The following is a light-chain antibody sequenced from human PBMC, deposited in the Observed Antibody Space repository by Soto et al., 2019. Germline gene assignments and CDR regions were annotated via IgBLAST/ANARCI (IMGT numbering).Light chain of an antibody. J-gene: IGKJ5*01. CDR2: GTS. V-gene: IGKV3D-15*01. Sequence: EIVMTQSPATLSVSPGERATLSCRASQSISTNLAWYQQKPGQAPRLLIFGTSNRATGIPDRFSGSGSGTDFTLTISGLEAGDPGVDCGQQRYGPPITFGQGTRLEIK. CDR3: QQRYGPPIT. CDR1: QSISTN.